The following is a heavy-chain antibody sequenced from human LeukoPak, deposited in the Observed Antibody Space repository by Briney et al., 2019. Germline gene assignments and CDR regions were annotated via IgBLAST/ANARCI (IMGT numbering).Heavy chain of an antibody. Sequence: SQTLSLTCAISGDSVSSNSAAWNWIRQSPSRGLEWLGRTYYRSKWYNDYAVSVKSRITINPDTSKNQFSLQLNSVTPEDTAVYYCARGAPSSWTSDYYNYYMDVWGKGTTVTVSS. V-gene: IGHV6-1*01. CDR2: TYYRSKWYN. CDR1: GDSVSSNSAA. D-gene: IGHD6-13*01. CDR3: ARGAPSSWTSDYYNYYMDV. J-gene: IGHJ6*03.